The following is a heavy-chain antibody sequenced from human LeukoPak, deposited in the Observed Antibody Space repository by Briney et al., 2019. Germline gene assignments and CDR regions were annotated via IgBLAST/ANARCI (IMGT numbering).Heavy chain of an antibody. Sequence: TGGSLRLSCAASGFTFSSYGMHWVRQAPGKGLEWVTFIRHDGSNKFFAESVKGRFTISRDNSKNTLYLQMNSLRAEDTAVYYCAKEGTSWFYYMDVWGKGTTVTVSS. CDR1: GFTFSSYG. J-gene: IGHJ6*03. D-gene: IGHD2-2*01. CDR3: AKEGTSWFYYMDV. V-gene: IGHV3-30*02. CDR2: IRHDGSNK.